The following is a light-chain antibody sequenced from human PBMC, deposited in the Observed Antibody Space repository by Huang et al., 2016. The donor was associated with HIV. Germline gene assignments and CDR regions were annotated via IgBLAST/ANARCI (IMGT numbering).Light chain of an antibody. V-gene: IGKV3-15*01. Sequence: EIVMTQSPATLSVSPGERVTLSCRANRSVSTNLAWYLQRPGQAPRLLIYGSSTRAPGIPARFSGSGSGTDFSLTISSLQSEDFALYYCHQYNNWLLSFGGGTRVDI. CDR3: HQYNNWLLS. CDR1: RSVSTN. CDR2: GSS. J-gene: IGKJ4*01.